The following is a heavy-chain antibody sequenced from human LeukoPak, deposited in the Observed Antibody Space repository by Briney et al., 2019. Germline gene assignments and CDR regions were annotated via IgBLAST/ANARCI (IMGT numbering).Heavy chain of an antibody. J-gene: IGHJ4*02. CDR1: GFSFSGYD. Sequence: GGSLRLSCAASGFSFSGYDMHWVRQAPGKGLEWVAVISYEGSNTYHSDSVKGRFTISRDNSKNTLYLQMNSLRAEDTAVYYCAGEPSGLLNNYYDSSGYPDYWGQGTLVTVSS. CDR2: ISYEGSNT. CDR3: AGEPSGLLNNYYDSSGYPDY. D-gene: IGHD3-22*01. V-gene: IGHV3-30-3*01.